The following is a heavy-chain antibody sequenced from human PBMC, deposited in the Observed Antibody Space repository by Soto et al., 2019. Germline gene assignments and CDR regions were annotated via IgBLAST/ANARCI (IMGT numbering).Heavy chain of an antibody. D-gene: IGHD2-2*01. V-gene: IGHV3-48*02. CDR1: TFSGFT. CDR3: ASRNLADCSGTSCIYYFDY. Sequence: TFSGFTMNWVRQAPGRGLEWVSYISRRGETIYYADSVKGRFTISRDNAENSLYLQMNSLRDEDTAVYYCASRNLADCSGTSCIYYFDYWGQGTLVTVSS. J-gene: IGHJ4*02. CDR2: ISRRGETI.